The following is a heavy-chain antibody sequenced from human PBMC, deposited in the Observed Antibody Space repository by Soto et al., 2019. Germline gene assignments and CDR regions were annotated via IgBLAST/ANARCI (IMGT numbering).Heavy chain of an antibody. CDR1: GRKFINYW. V-gene: IGHV3-74*01. Sequence: TGGSLRLSRAGSGRKFINYWGRWVRQAPGQGLAWVSRSSRDGSSTTYADSVKGRFTISRDFAKNTVYLQMNSLRAEDTAVYYCARESSGYSSYFDYWGQGTLVTVSS. CDR2: SSRDGSST. CDR3: ARESSGYSSYFDY. D-gene: IGHD5-12*01. J-gene: IGHJ4*02.